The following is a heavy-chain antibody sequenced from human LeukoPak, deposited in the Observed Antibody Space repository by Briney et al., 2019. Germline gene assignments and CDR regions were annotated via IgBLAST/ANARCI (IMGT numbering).Heavy chain of an antibody. D-gene: IGHD3-22*01. Sequence: GGSLRLSCAASGFTFSSYAMSWVRQAPGKGLEWVSAISGSGGSTYYADSVKGRFTISRDNSKNTLYLQMNSLRAEDTAVYYCAKDHITYYYDSSGADYFDYWGQGTLVTVSS. J-gene: IGHJ4*02. CDR2: ISGSGGST. CDR3: AKDHITYYYDSSGADYFDY. CDR1: GFTFSSYA. V-gene: IGHV3-23*01.